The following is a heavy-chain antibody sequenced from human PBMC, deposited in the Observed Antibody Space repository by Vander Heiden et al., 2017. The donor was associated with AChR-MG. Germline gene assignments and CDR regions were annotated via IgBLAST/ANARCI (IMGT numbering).Heavy chain of an antibody. CDR1: GGTCGSYA. D-gene: IGHD3-9*01. CDR3: ARGEGQEYYDILTGFSVGAGPDYYYYYMDV. CDR2: IIPSFGTA. V-gene: IGHV1-69*01. Sequence: QVQLVQSGAELVKPGSAVKHSCRASGGTCGSYAITWVRQAPDQGLGGMGGIIPSFGTANYAQKYQGGVTITADESTSTADMGVSGLGSEDTARYYCARGEGQEYYDILTGFSVGAGPDYYYYYMDVWGKGTTVTVSS. J-gene: IGHJ6*03.